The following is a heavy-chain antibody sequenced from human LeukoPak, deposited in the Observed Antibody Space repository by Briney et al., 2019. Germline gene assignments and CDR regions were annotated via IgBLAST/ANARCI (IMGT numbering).Heavy chain of an antibody. D-gene: IGHD2-2*03. J-gene: IGHJ5*02. Sequence: SVKVSCKASGGTFSSYAISWVRQAPGQGLEWMGGIIPIFGTANYAQKFQGRVTITADESTSTAYMELSSLRSEDTAVYYCARDPGVGYCSSTSCFIFDPWGQGTLVTASS. V-gene: IGHV1-69*13. CDR1: GGTFSSYA. CDR2: IIPIFGTA. CDR3: ARDPGVGYCSSTSCFIFDP.